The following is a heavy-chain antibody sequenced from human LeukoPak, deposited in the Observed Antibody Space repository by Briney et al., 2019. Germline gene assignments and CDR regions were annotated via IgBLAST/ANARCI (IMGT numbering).Heavy chain of an antibody. D-gene: IGHD6-13*01. CDR1: GYTLTELS. J-gene: IGHJ4*02. Sequence: ASVKVSCKVSGYTLTELSMHWVRQAPGKGLEWMGGFDPEDGETIYAQKFQGRVTMTGDTSTDTAYMELSSLRSEDTAVYYCATVNMEQLPYFDYWGQGTLVTVSS. CDR2: FDPEDGET. V-gene: IGHV1-24*01. CDR3: ATVNMEQLPYFDY.